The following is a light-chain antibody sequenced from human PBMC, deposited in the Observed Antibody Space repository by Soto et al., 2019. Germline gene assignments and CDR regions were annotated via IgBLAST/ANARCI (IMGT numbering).Light chain of an antibody. J-gene: IGKJ5*01. CDR2: EAS. Sequence: EIVLTQSPGTLSLSPGERATLSCRPSQSVRSSYFAWYQQKPGQAPRLXXYEASNRATGIPARFSGSGSRTDFTLTISSLETEDFAVYYCQQRSNWPLITFGQGTRLEIK. CDR1: QSVRSSY. CDR3: QQRSNWPLIT. V-gene: IGKV3-11*01.